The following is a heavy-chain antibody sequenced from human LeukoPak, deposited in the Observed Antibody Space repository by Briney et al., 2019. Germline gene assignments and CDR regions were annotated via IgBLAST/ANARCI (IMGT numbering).Heavy chain of an antibody. V-gene: IGHV4-34*01. CDR1: GGSFNGYS. CDR2: INHSGGT. Sequence: SETLSLTCAVYGGSFNGYSWSWIRQPPGKGLEWIGEINHSGGTNYNPSLKSRVTMSVDTSKNQFSLKLRSVTAADTAVYYCARVCLWGGSRYVYYNGMDVWGQGTTVTVSS. D-gene: IGHD2-2*01. CDR3: ARVCLWGGSRYVYYNGMDV. J-gene: IGHJ6*02.